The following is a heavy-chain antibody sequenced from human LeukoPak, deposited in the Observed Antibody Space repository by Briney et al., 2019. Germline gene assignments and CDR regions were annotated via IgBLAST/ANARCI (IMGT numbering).Heavy chain of an antibody. J-gene: IGHJ4*02. Sequence: GGSLRLSCTASGFTFGDYAMSWFRQAPGKGLEWVANIKHDGTEKYYVDSVKGRFTISRDNAKNSLYLQMNSLRGEDTAVYYCARGGGSDYWGQGTLVTVSS. D-gene: IGHD3-3*01. V-gene: IGHV3-7*01. CDR3: ARGGGSDY. CDR1: GFTFGDYA. CDR2: IKHDGTEK.